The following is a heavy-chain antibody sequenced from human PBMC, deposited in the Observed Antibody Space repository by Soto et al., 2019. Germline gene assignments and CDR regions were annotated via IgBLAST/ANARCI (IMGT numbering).Heavy chain of an antibody. CDR3: AKGAAVAGTEFDY. CDR1: GFTFSSYA. D-gene: IGHD6-13*01. CDR2: ISSADST. Sequence: VGSLRLSCAASGFTFSSYAMSWVRQAPGKGLEWVSTISSADSTYYADSVKGRFTISRDNSKNTLYLQMNSLRGEDTAVYYCAKGAAVAGTEFDYWGQGTLVTVSS. J-gene: IGHJ4*02. V-gene: IGHV3-23*01.